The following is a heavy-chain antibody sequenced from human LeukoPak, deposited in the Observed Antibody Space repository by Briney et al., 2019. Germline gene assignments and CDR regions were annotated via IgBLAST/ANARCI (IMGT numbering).Heavy chain of an antibody. V-gene: IGHV3-30-3*01. J-gene: IGHJ5*02. Sequence: GGSLILSCAASGFTFSTYAMHWVRQAPGKGLEWVAVTSYDGSSKYYADSVKGRFTISRDNSRSTLFLQMNSLRAEDTAVYYCARARLTTVVTPIDPWGQGTLVTVSS. CDR3: ARARLTTVVTPIDP. D-gene: IGHD4-23*01. CDR1: GFTFSTYA. CDR2: TSYDGSSK.